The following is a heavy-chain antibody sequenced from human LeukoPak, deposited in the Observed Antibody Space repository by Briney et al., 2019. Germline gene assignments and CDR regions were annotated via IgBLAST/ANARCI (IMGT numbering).Heavy chain of an antibody. D-gene: IGHD3-3*02. CDR2: INQDGGEK. CDR3: VRGHLWLED. Sequence: GGSLRLSCVASGLTLSNFWMTWVRQAPGKGLEWVASINQDGGEKYYVDSVKGRFIISRDNAKNSVYLQTDSLRAEETAVYSCVRGHLWLEDWGQGTLVTVSS. J-gene: IGHJ4*02. V-gene: IGHV3-7*03. CDR1: GLTLSNFW.